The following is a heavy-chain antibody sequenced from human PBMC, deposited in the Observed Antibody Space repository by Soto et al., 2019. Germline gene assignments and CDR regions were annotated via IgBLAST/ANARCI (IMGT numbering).Heavy chain of an antibody. CDR1: GFTFSSYG. CDR3: AKALQGGSYYEAMGY. D-gene: IGHD1-26*01. J-gene: IGHJ4*02. CDR2: ISYDGRNK. Sequence: GGSLRLSCAASGFTFSSYGMHWVRQAPGTGLEWVAVISYDGRNKYNADSVKGQFTISRDNSKNTQNMKINSLRVEDTAVYYCAKALQGGSYYEAMGYWGQGT. V-gene: IGHV3-30*18.